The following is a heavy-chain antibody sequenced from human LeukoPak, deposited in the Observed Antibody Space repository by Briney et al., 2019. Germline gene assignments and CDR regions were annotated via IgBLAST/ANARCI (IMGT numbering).Heavy chain of an antibody. J-gene: IGHJ4*02. D-gene: IGHD6-19*01. CDR1: GASFSSYY. CDR2: MAYSETT. V-gene: IGHV4-59*01. Sequence: SDPLSLTCTVSGASFSSYYWRWLRQSRGKGVEGMAYMAYSETTNYNPSRKSRVTISADTSKNQFSLKLSSVTAADTAVYYCARDLGRPVAGFFDYWGQGALVTVSS. CDR3: ARDLGRPVAGFFDY.